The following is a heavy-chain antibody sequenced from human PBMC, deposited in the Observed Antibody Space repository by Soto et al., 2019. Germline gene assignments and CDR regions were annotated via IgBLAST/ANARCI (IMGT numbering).Heavy chain of an antibody. D-gene: IGHD6-13*01. Sequence: ASVKVSCKASGYTLSDYYMQWVRQAPGQGLEWMGWFNPNSGDTNYAQKFQGRVTMTRDTSIATAYMELSSLKSDDTAVYYCAREGGGIAAAGAGNDAFDIWGQGTMATVSS. CDR3: AREGGGIAAAGAGNDAFDI. J-gene: IGHJ3*02. V-gene: IGHV1-2*02. CDR2: FNPNSGDT. CDR1: GYTLSDYY.